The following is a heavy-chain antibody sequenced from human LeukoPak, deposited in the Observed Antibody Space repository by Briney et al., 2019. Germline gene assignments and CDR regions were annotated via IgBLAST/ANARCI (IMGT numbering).Heavy chain of an antibody. CDR3: AKAPSGYYMDV. CDR1: GFTFNNYW. J-gene: IGHJ6*03. V-gene: IGHV3-74*01. Sequence: GGSLTLSCAAYGFTFNNYWMHWVRQPAGKGLVWVSHINSDGSTTNYADSVKGRLTVSRDNANNTLYLQINRLRAEDTAVYYCAKAPSGYYMDVWGKGTTLTVSS. CDR2: INSDGSTT.